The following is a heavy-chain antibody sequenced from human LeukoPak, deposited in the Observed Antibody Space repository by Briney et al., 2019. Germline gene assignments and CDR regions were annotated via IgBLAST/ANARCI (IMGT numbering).Heavy chain of an antibody. Sequence: PSETLSLTCTVSGGSISSGSYYWSWIRQPAGKGLEWIGRIYTSGSTNYNPSLKSRVTISVDTSKNQFSLKLSSVTAADTAVYYCAREGMAARPYYFDYWGQGTLVTVSS. CDR3: AREGMAARPYYFDY. V-gene: IGHV4-61*02. CDR1: GGSISSGSYY. J-gene: IGHJ4*02. CDR2: IYTSGST. D-gene: IGHD6-6*01.